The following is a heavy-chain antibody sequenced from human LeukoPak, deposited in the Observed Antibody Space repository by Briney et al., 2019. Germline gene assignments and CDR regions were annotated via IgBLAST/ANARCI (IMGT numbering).Heavy chain of an antibody. V-gene: IGHV4-4*02. CDR1: GFTFTHYGM. Sequence: GTLRLSCAASGFTFTHYGMNWVRQPPGKGLEWIGEIYHSGGTNYNPSLKSRITISVDKSQNQFSLKVNSLTAADTAVYYCATNGYYCMDVWGKGTTVTVSS. J-gene: IGHJ6*03. D-gene: IGHD2-8*01. CDR2: IYHSGGT. CDR3: ATNGYYCMDV.